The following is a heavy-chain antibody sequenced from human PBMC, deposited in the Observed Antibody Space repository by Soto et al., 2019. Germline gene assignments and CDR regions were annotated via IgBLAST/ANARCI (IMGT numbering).Heavy chain of an antibody. CDR1: GFSLSTSGVG. D-gene: IGHD5-18*01. J-gene: IGHJ5*02. CDR2: IYWDDDK. Sequence: QITLKESGPTLVKPTQTLTLTCTFSGFSLSTSGVGVGWIRQPPGKALEWLALIYWDDDKRYSPSLKSRLTITKDTTKNQVVLTMTNRDPVDTATYYCAHRDTAMVGNWFDPWGQGTLVTVSS. CDR3: AHRDTAMVGNWFDP. V-gene: IGHV2-5*02.